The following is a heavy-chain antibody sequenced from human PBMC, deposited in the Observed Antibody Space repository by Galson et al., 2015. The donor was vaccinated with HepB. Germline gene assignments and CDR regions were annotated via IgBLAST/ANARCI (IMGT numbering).Heavy chain of an antibody. CDR1: GFTFSSYA. CDR3: AKDQYYDFWSGQTPEYNWFDP. V-gene: IGHV3-23*01. J-gene: IGHJ5*02. CDR2: ISGSGGST. D-gene: IGHD3-3*01. Sequence: SLRLSCAASGFTFSSYAMSWVRQAPGKGLEWVSAISGSGGSTYYADSVKGRFTISRDNSKNTLYLQMNSLRAEDTAVYYCAKDQYYDFWSGQTPEYNWFDPWGRGTLVTVSS.